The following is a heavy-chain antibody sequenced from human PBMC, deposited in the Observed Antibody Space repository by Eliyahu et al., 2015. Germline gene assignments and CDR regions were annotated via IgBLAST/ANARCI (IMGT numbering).Heavy chain of an antibody. D-gene: IGHD6-6*01. CDR2: IKQDGSEK. CDR1: GFTFSSYW. J-gene: IGHJ4*02. CDR3: ARGLAAPDN. V-gene: IGHV3-7*04. Sequence: EVQLVESGXGLVQPGGSLRLXCXAXGFTFSSYWMXWVPQAPGKGLEWVANIKQDGSEKYYVDSVKGRFTISRDSAKNSLYLQMNSLRAEDTAVYYCARGLAAPDNWGQGTLVTVSS.